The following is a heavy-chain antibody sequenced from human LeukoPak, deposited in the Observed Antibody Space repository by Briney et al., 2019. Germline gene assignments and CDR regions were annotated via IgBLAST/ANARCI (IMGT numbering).Heavy chain of an antibody. CDR3: AKERPIFTGYDFDAFDM. CDR2: ITGSGDST. Sequence: GGSLRLSCAASGFTFSSYSMNWVRQAPGKGLEWVSAITGSGDSTYYADSVKGRFTVSRDNSKNTLYLQMNSLRAEDTAVYYCAKERPIFTGYDFDAFDMWGQGIMVTVSS. V-gene: IGHV3-23*01. CDR1: GFTFSSYS. D-gene: IGHD5-12*01. J-gene: IGHJ3*02.